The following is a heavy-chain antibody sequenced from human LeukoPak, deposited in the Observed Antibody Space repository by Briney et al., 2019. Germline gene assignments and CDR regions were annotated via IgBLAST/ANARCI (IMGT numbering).Heavy chain of an antibody. CDR3: ARVSGAGFWSGYYHYYYYYMDV. V-gene: IGHV4-39*07. D-gene: IGHD3-3*01. Sequence: NPSETLSLTCTVSGGSISSSSYDWGWIRQPPGKGLEWIVNSYYSGSTYYNPCLRRLVTISVDTSKNQFSLKLSSVTAADTAVYYCARVSGAGFWSGYYHYYYYYMDVWGKGTTVTVSS. J-gene: IGHJ6*03. CDR2: SYYSGST. CDR1: GGSISSSSYD.